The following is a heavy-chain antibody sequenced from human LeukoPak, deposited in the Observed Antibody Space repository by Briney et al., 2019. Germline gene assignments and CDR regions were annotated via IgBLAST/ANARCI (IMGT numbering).Heavy chain of an antibody. Sequence: SETLSLTCAVYGGSFSGYYWSWIRQPPGKGLEWIGEINHSGSTNYNPSLKSRVTISVDTSKNQFSLKLSSVTAADTAVYYCARPIITMVSNWFDPWGQGTLVTVSS. V-gene: IGHV4-34*01. J-gene: IGHJ5*02. D-gene: IGHD3-10*01. CDR2: INHSGST. CDR3: ARPIITMVSNWFDP. CDR1: GGSFSGYY.